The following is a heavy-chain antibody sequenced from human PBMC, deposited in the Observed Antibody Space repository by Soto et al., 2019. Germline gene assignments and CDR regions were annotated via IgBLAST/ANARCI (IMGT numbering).Heavy chain of an antibody. Sequence: QVHLVQSGAEVKKPGASGKVSCKTSGYTFTNNVIHWVRQAPGQRLEWMGWVNAGNDNTKWSREFQGRLTLTKDTSATTAYMELSSLTSEDTAIYFCSGEVPYGYSRFDYWGQGTLVTVSS. CDR1: GYTFTNNV. J-gene: IGHJ4*02. CDR2: VNAGNDNT. CDR3: SGEVPYGYSRFDY. V-gene: IGHV1-3*01. D-gene: IGHD5-18*01.